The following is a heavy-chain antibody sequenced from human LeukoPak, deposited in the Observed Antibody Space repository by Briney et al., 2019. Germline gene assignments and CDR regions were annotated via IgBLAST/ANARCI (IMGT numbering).Heavy chain of an antibody. Sequence: GGSLRLSCAASGFTFSSYAKHWVRQAPGKGLEYVSAISSNGGSTYYANSVKGRFTISRDNSKNTLYLQMGSLRAEDMAVYYCARGPLAAAYYFDYWGQGTLVTVSS. CDR1: GFTFSSYA. CDR3: ARGPLAAAYYFDY. D-gene: IGHD6-13*01. CDR2: ISSNGGST. J-gene: IGHJ4*02. V-gene: IGHV3-64*01.